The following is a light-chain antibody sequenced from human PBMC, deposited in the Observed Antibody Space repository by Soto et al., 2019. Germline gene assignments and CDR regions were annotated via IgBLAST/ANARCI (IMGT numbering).Light chain of an antibody. CDR3: QQYHRSSIT. CDR2: DAS. Sequence: DIQMTQSPSTLSASVGDRVTITCRASQSLNNGLAWYQQKPGKAPNLLIYDASTLERGVPSRFSGTGSGTEFTLTISSLQPDDFATYYCQQYHRSSITFGQGTRLDIX. CDR1: QSLNNG. V-gene: IGKV1-5*01. J-gene: IGKJ5*01.